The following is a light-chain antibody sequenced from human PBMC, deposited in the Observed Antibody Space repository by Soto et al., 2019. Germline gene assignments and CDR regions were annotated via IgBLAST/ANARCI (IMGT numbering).Light chain of an antibody. Sequence: EVVLTQSPAILSVSPGERATLSCRASQSISRSLAWYQQKPGQAPRLLISDASTRATGIPARFSGSGSGTEFTLTISSLQSEDFAVYYCQQRSNWPITFCQGTRLENK. CDR3: QQRSNWPIT. CDR1: QSISRS. CDR2: DAS. V-gene: IGKV3-15*01. J-gene: IGKJ5*01.